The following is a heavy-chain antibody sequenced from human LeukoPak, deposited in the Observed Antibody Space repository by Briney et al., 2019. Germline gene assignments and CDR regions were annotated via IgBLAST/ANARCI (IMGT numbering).Heavy chain of an antibody. CDR3: ARDRPNYYGSDGHYYRRDGDY. CDR1: GFTFDDYA. V-gene: IGHV3-23*01. D-gene: IGHD3-22*01. Sequence: GGSLRLSCAASGFTFDDYAMSWVRQAPGKGLQWVSSITSRGESTWYVDSVKGRFTITRDNSENTQYLQMHSLRAEDTAVYYCARDRPNYYGSDGHYYRRDGDYWGRGTLVSVSS. J-gene: IGHJ4*02. CDR2: ITSRGEST.